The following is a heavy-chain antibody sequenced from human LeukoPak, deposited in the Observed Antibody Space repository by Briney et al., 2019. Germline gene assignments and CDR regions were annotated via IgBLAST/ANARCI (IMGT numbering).Heavy chain of an antibody. CDR3: AKDHGRDYYGSGRYDY. CDR1: GFTFSSHF. Sequence: GGSLRLSCAASGFTFSSHFMHWVRQVPGGGLAWVSRIDYDGTTMVYADSVRGRFTISRDNVKNMLYLQMNSLREDDTAVYYCAKDHGRDYYGSGRYDYWGQGTLVTVSS. V-gene: IGHV3-74*01. CDR2: IDYDGTTM. D-gene: IGHD3-10*01. J-gene: IGHJ4*02.